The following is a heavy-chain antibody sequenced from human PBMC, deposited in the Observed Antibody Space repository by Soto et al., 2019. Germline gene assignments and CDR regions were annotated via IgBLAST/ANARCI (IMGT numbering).Heavy chain of an antibody. CDR1: GGSISSGGYY. V-gene: IGHV4-31*03. CDR3: ASRIVVVPAAIVSAFDI. D-gene: IGHD2-2*02. Sequence: QVQLQESGPGLVKPSQTLSLTCTVSGGSISSGGYYWSWIRQHPGKGLEWIGYIYYSGSTYYNPSLKSRVTISVDTSKNQFSLKLSSVTAADTAVYCCASRIVVVPAAIVSAFDIWGQGTMVTVSS. J-gene: IGHJ3*02. CDR2: IYYSGST.